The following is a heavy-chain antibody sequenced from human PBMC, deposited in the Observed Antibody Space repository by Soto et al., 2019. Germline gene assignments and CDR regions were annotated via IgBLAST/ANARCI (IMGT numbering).Heavy chain of an antibody. J-gene: IGHJ6*02. CDR2: ISGSGGST. Sequence: GGSLRLSCAASGFTFSSYAMSWVRQAPGKGLEWVSAISGSGGSTYYADSGKGRFTISKDNSKNTLYLQMNSLGAEDTAVYYCGKAEIGKRAAACMDVWGQGTTVTVSS. D-gene: IGHD6-13*01. CDR1: GFTFSSYA. CDR3: GKAEIGKRAAACMDV. V-gene: IGHV3-23*01.